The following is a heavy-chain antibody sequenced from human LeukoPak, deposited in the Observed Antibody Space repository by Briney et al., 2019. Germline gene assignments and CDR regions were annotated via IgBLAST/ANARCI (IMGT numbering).Heavy chain of an antibody. CDR3: ARRLKVASTKGLDF. CDR2: IKSKTDGGTT. V-gene: IGHV3-15*01. D-gene: IGHD6-19*01. Sequence: GGSLRLSCAASGFTFSNAWMSWVRQAPGKGLEWVGRIKSKTDGGTTDYAAPVKGRFTISRDDSKNTLYLQMNSLRAEDTAVYYCARRLKVASTKGLDFWGQGTLVIVSS. J-gene: IGHJ4*02. CDR1: GFTFSNAW.